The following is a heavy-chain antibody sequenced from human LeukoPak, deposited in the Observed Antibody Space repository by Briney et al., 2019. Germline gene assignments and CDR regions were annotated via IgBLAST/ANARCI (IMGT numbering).Heavy chain of an antibody. CDR2: ISWNSGSI. V-gene: IGHV3-9*01. CDR1: GFTFDDYA. Sequence: PGRSLRLSCAASGFTFDDYAMHWVRQAPGKGLEWVSGISWNSGSIGYADSVKGRFTISGDNAKNSLYLQMNSLRAEDTAVYYCARDPPVHYWGQGTLVTVSS. J-gene: IGHJ4*02. CDR3: ARDPPVHY. D-gene: IGHD2-2*01.